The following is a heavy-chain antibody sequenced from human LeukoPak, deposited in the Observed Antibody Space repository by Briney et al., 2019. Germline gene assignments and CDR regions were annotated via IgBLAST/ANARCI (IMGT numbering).Heavy chain of an antibody. V-gene: IGHV3-48*01. CDR1: GFTFSSYS. CDR2: ISGSSRAI. Sequence: GGSLRLSCAASGFTFSSYSMNWVRQVPGKGLEWISYISGSSRAIYYADSVKGRFTISRDNAKNSLYLQMNNLRAEDTAVYYCAREPQEGFDYWGQGTLVTISS. CDR3: AREPQEGFDY. J-gene: IGHJ4*02.